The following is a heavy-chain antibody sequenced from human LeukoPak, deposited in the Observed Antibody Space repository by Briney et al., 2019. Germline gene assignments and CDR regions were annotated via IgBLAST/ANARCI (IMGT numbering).Heavy chain of an antibody. J-gene: IGHJ4*02. D-gene: IGHD4-17*01. V-gene: IGHV3-53*01. CDR3: AREAPQSTVTPYYFDY. CDR1: GFTVSSNY. Sequence: PGGSLRLSCAASGFTVSSNYMNWVRQAPGKGLEWVSVVYNGGSTTYADSVKGRFTIFRNNSKNTAYLQMNSLRAENAAVYYCAREAPQSTVTPYYFDYWGQGTLVTVSS. CDR2: VYNGGST.